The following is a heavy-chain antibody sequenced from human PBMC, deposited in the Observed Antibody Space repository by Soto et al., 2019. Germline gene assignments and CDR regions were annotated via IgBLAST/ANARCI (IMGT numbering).Heavy chain of an antibody. CDR3: TRDHILCRGSYSTYDYCPLDV. CDR1: GFMFNTYA. V-gene: IGHV3-23*01. J-gene: IGHJ6*02. D-gene: IGHD1-26*01. Sequence: EVHLSESGGGLIQPGGSLRLSCAASGFMFNTYALSWVRQAPGRGPEWVSVISGSDGSTSYADSVKGRFTISRDNSRNTLYLQMNSLRPEDTAVYYCTRDHILCRGSYSTYDYCPLDVWGQGTTVTVSS. CDR2: ISGSDGST.